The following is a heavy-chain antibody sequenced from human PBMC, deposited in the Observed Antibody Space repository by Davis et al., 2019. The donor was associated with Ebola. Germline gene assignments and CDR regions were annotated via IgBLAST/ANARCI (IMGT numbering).Heavy chain of an antibody. CDR2: IIPIFGTT. J-gene: IGHJ4*02. CDR1: GNTISTYT. V-gene: IGHV1-69*06. D-gene: IGHD2-21*02. Sequence: SVKVSCKASGNTISTYTIDWVRQAPGQGLEWMGGIIPIFGTTNYAQKFRGRVTITADKSTRIAYMELSILRSEDTAVYYCARGPSVATAHYFDFWGQGTLVTVS. CDR3: ARGPSVATAHYFDF.